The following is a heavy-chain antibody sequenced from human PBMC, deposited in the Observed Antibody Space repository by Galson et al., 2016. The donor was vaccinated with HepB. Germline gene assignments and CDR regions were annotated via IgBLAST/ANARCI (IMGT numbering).Heavy chain of an antibody. J-gene: IGHJ4*02. CDR3: ARDDPVGEKRYFDH. CDR1: GFTFSGYT. D-gene: IGHD2-21*01. CDR2: ISSGSDYI. Sequence: SLRLSCAASGFTFSGYTMNWVRQAPGKGLEWVSSISSGSDYIHYADSVKGRFTIFRDDAKNSLYLQIDSLRAEDTAVYYCARDDPVGEKRYFDHWGQGTLVTVSS. V-gene: IGHV3-21*01.